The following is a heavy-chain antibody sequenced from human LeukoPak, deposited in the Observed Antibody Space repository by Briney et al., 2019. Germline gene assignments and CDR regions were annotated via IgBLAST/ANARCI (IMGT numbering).Heavy chain of an antibody. CDR2: IKQDGSEK. Sequence: GGSLRPSCAVPGFSVSGYWMTWVRQAPGKGLEWVANIKQDGSEKNYVDSVKGRFTISRDNAENSLFLQMNSLRVEDTAVYYCAREWQGGIAAAGTRIEGDYWGQGTLVAVSS. CDR1: GFSVSGYW. V-gene: IGHV3-7*01. CDR3: AREWQGGIAAAGTRIEGDY. J-gene: IGHJ4*02. D-gene: IGHD6-13*01.